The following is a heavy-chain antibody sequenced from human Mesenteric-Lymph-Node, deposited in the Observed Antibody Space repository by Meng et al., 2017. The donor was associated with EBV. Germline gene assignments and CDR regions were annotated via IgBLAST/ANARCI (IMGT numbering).Heavy chain of an antibody. Sequence: GVEVKNPGSWVKVSCKASGGSFSPYTTTWVRQAPGQGLEWMGRIIPMFGTAKYAQNFQGRVTITADESTNTAYMELSSLRSDDTAVYYCARVWGGYSFGLSDYWGQGTLVTVSS. CDR3: ARVWGGYSFGLSDY. CDR1: GGSFSPYT. CDR2: IIPMFGTA. D-gene: IGHD5-18*01. V-gene: IGHV1-69*01. J-gene: IGHJ4*02.